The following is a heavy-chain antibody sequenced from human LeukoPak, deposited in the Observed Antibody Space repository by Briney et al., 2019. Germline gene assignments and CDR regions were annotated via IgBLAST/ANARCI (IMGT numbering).Heavy chain of an antibody. CDR1: GYTFTSYG. CDR2: ISAYNGNT. CDR3: ARELEVRDIVVVPAASEISYYYYGMDV. D-gene: IGHD2-2*01. Sequence: ASVKVSCKASGYTFTSYGISWVRQAPGQGLEWMGWISAYNGNTNYAQKLQGRVTMTTDTSTSTAYMELRSLRSDDTAVYYCARELEVRDIVVVPAASEISYYYYGMDVWGQGTTVTVSS. J-gene: IGHJ6*02. V-gene: IGHV1-18*01.